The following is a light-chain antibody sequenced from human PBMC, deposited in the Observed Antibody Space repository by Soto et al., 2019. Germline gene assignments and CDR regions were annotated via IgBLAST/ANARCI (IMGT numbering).Light chain of an antibody. Sequence: QSALTQPASVSGSPGQSITISCAGTSSDVGAYNYVSWYQQHPGKAPKLMIHDVSNRPSGVSNRFSGSKSGNTASLTISGLQAEDEADYYCSSHTRSTLVVFGGGTKLTVL. CDR3: SSHTRSTLVV. CDR2: DVS. CDR1: SSDVGAYNY. V-gene: IGLV2-14*03. J-gene: IGLJ2*01.